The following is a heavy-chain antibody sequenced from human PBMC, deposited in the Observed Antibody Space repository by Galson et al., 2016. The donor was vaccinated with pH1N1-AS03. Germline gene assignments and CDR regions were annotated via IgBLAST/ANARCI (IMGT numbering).Heavy chain of an antibody. CDR3: ARPLPYSSSSLEFYYALDV. J-gene: IGHJ6*02. CDR2: ISYDGSEK. Sequence: SLRLSCAASGFIFNNYAMHWVRQTPGKGLEWVAVISYDGSEKYFADFVQDRFTISRDNSKNTLFLQMNGLRTEDTAVYYCARPLPYSSSSLEFYYALDVWGQGTTVTVSS. V-gene: IGHV3-30*01. D-gene: IGHD6-6*01. CDR1: GFIFNNYA.